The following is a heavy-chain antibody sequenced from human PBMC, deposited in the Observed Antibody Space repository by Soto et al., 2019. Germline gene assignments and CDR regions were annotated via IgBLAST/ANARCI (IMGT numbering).Heavy chain of an antibody. CDR3: ARRGGYSYGFDY. CDR1: GGSISSYY. CDR2: IYYSGCT. D-gene: IGHD5-18*01. Sequence: SETLSLTCTVSGGSISSYYWSWIRQPPGKGLEWIGDIYYSGCTNYNPSLKSRVTISVDTSKNQFSLKLSSVTAADTAGYYGARRGGYSYGFDYWGQGTLVTGSS. V-gene: IGHV4-59*01. J-gene: IGHJ4*02.